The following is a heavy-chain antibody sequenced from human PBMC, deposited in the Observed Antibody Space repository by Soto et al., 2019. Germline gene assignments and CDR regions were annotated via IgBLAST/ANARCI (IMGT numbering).Heavy chain of an antibody. CDR1: GGSISSGGYS. V-gene: IGHV4-30-2*01. CDR2: IYHSGST. D-gene: IGHD5-12*01. J-gene: IGHJ3*02. Sequence: SETLSLTCAVSGGSISSGGYSWSWIRQPPGKGLEWIGYIYHSGSTYYNPSLKSRVTISVDRSKNQFSLKLSSVTAADTAVYYCARAVVEMATISAAFDIWGQGTMVTVSS. CDR3: ARAVVEMATISAAFDI.